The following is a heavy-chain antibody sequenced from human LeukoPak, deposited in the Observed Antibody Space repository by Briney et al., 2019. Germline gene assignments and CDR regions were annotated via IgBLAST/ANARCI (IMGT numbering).Heavy chain of an antibody. V-gene: IGHV3-74*01. Sequence: GGSLRLSCAASGLTFSSAWMHWVRQTPGKGLVWVSRIQSDGTTTYADSVRGRFTISKDNAKNTLYLQMNNLRAEDTGVYYCARDGSDKLDYWGQGILVTVSS. J-gene: IGHJ4*02. D-gene: IGHD1-26*01. CDR3: ARDGSDKLDY. CDR1: GLTFSSAW. CDR2: IQSDGTT.